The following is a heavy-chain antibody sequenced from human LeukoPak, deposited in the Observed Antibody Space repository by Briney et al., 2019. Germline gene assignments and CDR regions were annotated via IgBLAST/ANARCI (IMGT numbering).Heavy chain of an antibody. V-gene: IGHV3-23*01. CDR2: IFPSGGEI. D-gene: IGHD6-13*01. CDR3: AKAEVPYSSSWYFWFDP. CDR1: GFTFSTFA. Sequence: GGSLRLSCEASGFTFSTFAMIWVRQPPGKGLEWVSSIFPSGGEIHYADSVRGRFTISRDNSKSTLSLQMNSLRAEDTAVYYCAKAEVPYSSSWYFWFDPWGQGTLVTVSS. J-gene: IGHJ5*02.